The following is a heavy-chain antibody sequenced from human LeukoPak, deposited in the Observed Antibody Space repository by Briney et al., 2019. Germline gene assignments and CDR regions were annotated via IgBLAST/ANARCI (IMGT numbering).Heavy chain of an antibody. V-gene: IGHV4-59*01. J-gene: IGHJ4*02. CDR1: GGSISSYY. CDR2: IYYSGST. CDR3: ARAYYDFWSGYYSFDY. Sequence: SSETLSLTCTVSGGSISSYYWSWIRQPPGKGLEWLGYIYYSGSTNYNPSLKSRVTISVDTSKNQFSLKLSSVTAADTAVYYCARAYYDFWSGYYSFDYWGQGTLVTVSS. D-gene: IGHD3-3*01.